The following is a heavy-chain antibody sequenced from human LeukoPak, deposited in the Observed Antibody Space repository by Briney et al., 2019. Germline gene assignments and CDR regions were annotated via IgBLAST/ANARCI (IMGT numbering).Heavy chain of an antibody. Sequence: SETLSLTCAVYGGSFSGYYWCWIRQPPGKGLEWIGEINHSGSTNYNPSLKSRVTISVDTSKNQFSLKVSSVTAADTAVYYCARVRSYYGSVTGKSYYFDYWGQGTLVTVSS. CDR1: GGSFSGYY. J-gene: IGHJ4*02. D-gene: IGHD3-10*01. CDR2: INHSGST. V-gene: IGHV4-34*01. CDR3: ARVRSYYGSVTGKSYYFDY.